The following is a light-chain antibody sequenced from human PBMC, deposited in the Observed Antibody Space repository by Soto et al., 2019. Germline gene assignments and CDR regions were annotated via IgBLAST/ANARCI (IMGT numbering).Light chain of an antibody. Sequence: EIVLTQSPGTLSLSPGERATLSCRASQSVSSSYLAWYQQKPGQAPRLLIYGASSGATGIPDRFSGSGSGTDFTLTISRLKPDDFAVYYCHQYGSSSRTFGQGTKLEIK. CDR2: GAS. V-gene: IGKV3-20*01. CDR1: QSVSSSY. CDR3: HQYGSSSRT. J-gene: IGKJ2*01.